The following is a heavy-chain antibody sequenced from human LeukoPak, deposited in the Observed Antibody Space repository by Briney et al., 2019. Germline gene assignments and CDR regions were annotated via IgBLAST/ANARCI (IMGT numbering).Heavy chain of an antibody. CDR2: FHDSGSA. CDR1: GDSISSYF. V-gene: IGHV4-59*01. D-gene: IGHD2-15*01. CDR3: ARDSHSVDTATPRGFDP. Sequence: SETLSLTCTVSGDSISSYFWSWIRQPPGQGLEWIGYFHDSGSANYNPSLKSRITMSVDTSKNQFSLKLRSVTAADTAVYYCARDSHSVDTATPRGFDPWGQGTLVTVSS. J-gene: IGHJ5*02.